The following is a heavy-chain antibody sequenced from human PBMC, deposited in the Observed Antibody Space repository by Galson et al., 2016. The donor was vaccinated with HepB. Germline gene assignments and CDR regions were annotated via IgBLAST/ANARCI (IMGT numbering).Heavy chain of an antibody. CDR2: IWYDGSNK. J-gene: IGHJ6*03. V-gene: IGHV3-33*01. Sequence: SLRLSCAASGFTFITYGMHWVRQAPGKGLEWVAVIWYDGSNKYCADSVKGRFTISRDNSKNTLYLQMNSLGAEDTAVYYCARGGTYCGGDCYYYMDVWGKGTTVTASS. CDR1: GFTFITYG. CDR3: ARGGTYCGGDCYYYMDV. D-gene: IGHD2-21*01.